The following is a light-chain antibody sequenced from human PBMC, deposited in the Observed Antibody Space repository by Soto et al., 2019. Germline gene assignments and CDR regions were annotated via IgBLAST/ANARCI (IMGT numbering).Light chain of an antibody. CDR1: QKIXYN. CDR2: XAS. J-gene: IGKJ1*01. Sequence: IVLTQSPSTLSVSPGERATLACRASQKIXYNVDWDQRRPGQAPRPLKDXASTSAPGVPARFSGSGCGTEFTLTISSLQAEDVKVYCCLQYHNLLAFGQGTKVDIK. V-gene: IGKV3-15*01. CDR3: LQYHNLLA.